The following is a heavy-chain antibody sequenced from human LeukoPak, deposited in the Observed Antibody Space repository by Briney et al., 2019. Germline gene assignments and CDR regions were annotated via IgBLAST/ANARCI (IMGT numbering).Heavy chain of an antibody. D-gene: IGHD5-12*01. CDR1: GFTFSSYA. J-gene: IGHJ6*02. CDR2: IWYDGSNK. V-gene: IGHV3-33*08. Sequence: PGGSLRLSCAASGFTFSSYAMHWVRQAPGKGLEWVAVIWYDGSNKYYADSVKGRFTISRDNSKNTLYLQMNSLRAEDTAVYYCARETATISYGMDVWGQGTTVTVSS. CDR3: ARETATISYGMDV.